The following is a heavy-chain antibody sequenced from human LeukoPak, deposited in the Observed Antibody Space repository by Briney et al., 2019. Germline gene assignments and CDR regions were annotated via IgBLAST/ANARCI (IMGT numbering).Heavy chain of an antibody. CDR3: VTGGGNSVVY. CDR1: GFSFSTYG. Sequence: GTSLRLSCAASGFSFSTYGMHWVRQAPGKGLEWVAVIWYDGGNKYYGDSVKGRFTISRDNSKNTLYLQMNSLRAEDTAVYYCVTGGGNSVVYWGQGTVVTVSS. V-gene: IGHV3-33*01. D-gene: IGHD4-23*01. CDR2: IWYDGGNK. J-gene: IGHJ4*02.